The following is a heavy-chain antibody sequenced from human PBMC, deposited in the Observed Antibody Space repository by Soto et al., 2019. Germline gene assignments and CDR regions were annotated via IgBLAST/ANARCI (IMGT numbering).Heavy chain of an antibody. CDR3: TKDTHGFISAPDY. J-gene: IGHJ4*02. CDR1: GFIFSTYG. CDR2: ISYDGINT. V-gene: IGHV3-30*18. Sequence: GGSLRLSCAASGFIFSTYGMHWVRQAPGKGLEWVATISYDGINTYYADSVKGRFTISRDNSKNTIYLQMNSLRAEDTAVYYCTKDTHGFISAPDYWGQGALVTVSS. D-gene: IGHD3-3*02.